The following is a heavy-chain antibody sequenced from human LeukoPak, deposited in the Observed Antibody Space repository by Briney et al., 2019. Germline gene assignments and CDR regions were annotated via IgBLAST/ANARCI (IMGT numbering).Heavy chain of an antibody. CDR1: GGTVSSYA. D-gene: IGHD3-10*01. V-gene: IGHV1-69*04. Sequence: SLKVSCKASGGTVSSYAISWVRQAPGQGLEWRGRIIPIFGIANYAQKFQGRVTITADKSTSTAYTQLSTLRSADTAVYYCARNYGSGTGWFDPWGQGTLVTVSS. J-gene: IGHJ5*02. CDR3: ARNYGSGTGWFDP. CDR2: IIPIFGIA.